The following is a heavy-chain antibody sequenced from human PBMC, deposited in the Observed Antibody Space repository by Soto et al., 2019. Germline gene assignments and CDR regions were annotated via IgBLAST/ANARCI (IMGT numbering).Heavy chain of an antibody. CDR3: AHRPRLRYFDS. D-gene: IGHD4-17*01. V-gene: IGHV2-5*02. Sequence: QITLKESGPTLVKPTQTLTLTCTFSGFSLSTSGGGVGWIRQPPGKALEWLALIYWDDDKRYSPSLKSRLTISKDTSRKQVVLTMTNMDPVDTATYYCAHRPRLRYFDSWGQGTLVTVSS. CDR2: IYWDDDK. CDR1: GFSLSTSGGG. J-gene: IGHJ4*02.